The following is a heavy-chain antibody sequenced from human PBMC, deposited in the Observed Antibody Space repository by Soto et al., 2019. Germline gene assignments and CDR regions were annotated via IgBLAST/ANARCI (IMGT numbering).Heavy chain of an antibody. CDR2: IIPSVGTA. CDR3: ARGIRGAAAICNWFDP. Sequence: QVQLVQSGAEVHKPGSSVKVSCKASGGTFSSYAISWVRQAPGQGHEWMGGIIPSVGTANYAHKFQGRVTITADESTSTGYRELSSLRYEDTAVYYCARGIRGAAAICNWFDPWGQGTLVTVSS. CDR1: GGTFSSYA. D-gene: IGHD2-2*01. J-gene: IGHJ5*02. V-gene: IGHV1-69*01.